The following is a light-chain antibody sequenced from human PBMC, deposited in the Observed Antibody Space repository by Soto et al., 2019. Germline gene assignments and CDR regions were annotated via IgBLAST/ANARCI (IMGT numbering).Light chain of an antibody. Sequence: EMVLTQSPGTLSLSQGERATLSCRASQSISASYLAWYQQKPGQSPRLIINRASSRATGIPDRFSGSGSGTYFALTISRLEREDYSVYYCEHYGSSSGTVVQGTKVVIK. J-gene: IGKJ1*01. CDR3: EHYGSSSGT. V-gene: IGKV3-20*01. CDR2: RAS. CDR1: QSISASY.